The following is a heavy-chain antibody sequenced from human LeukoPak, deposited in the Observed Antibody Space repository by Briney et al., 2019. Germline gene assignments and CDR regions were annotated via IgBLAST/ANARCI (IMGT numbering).Heavy chain of an antibody. Sequence: PGGSLRLSCVVSGFNFDNFAMHWVRQPLGKGLEWVAVISYDGSNKYYADSVKGRFTISRDNSKNTLYLQMNSLRAEDTAVYYCARARFGELFDYWGQGTLVTVSS. V-gene: IGHV3-30-3*01. CDR3: ARARFGELFDY. CDR1: GFNFDNFA. J-gene: IGHJ4*02. CDR2: ISYDGSNK. D-gene: IGHD3-10*01.